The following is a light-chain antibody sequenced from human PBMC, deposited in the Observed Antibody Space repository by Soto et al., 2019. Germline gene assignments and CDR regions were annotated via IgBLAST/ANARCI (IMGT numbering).Light chain of an antibody. CDR2: SAS. J-gene: IGKJ5*01. Sequence: DIQMTQAPSSLSAFVGDRVNITWRASQSITRYLNWYQQKPGKAPKLLISSASTLQSGVPSRFSGRGSGTDFTLTISSLQPEDFATYYCQQSFKIPISFGQGTRLDIK. CDR1: QSITRY. V-gene: IGKV1-39*01. CDR3: QQSFKIPIS.